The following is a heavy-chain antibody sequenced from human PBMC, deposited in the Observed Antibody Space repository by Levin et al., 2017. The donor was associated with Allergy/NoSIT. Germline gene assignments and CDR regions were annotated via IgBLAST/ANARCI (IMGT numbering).Heavy chain of an antibody. CDR3: ARGARYYYDSSGYYGRFDY. Sequence: GESLKISCAASGFTFSSYGMHWVRQAPGKGLEWVAVIWYDGSNKYYADSVKGRFTISRDNSKNTLYLQMNSLRAEDTAVYYCARGARYYYDSSGYYGRFDYWGQGTLVTVSS. J-gene: IGHJ4*02. CDR2: IWYDGSNK. D-gene: IGHD3-22*01. V-gene: IGHV3-33*01. CDR1: GFTFSSYG.